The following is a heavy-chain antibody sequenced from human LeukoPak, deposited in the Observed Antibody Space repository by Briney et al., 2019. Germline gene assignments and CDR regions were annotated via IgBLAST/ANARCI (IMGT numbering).Heavy chain of an antibody. CDR2: IIPIFGTA. D-gene: IGHD2-2*01. J-gene: IGHJ3*02. CDR1: GGTFSSYA. CDR3: ASLLSVVVPAADFDAFGI. V-gene: IGHV1-69*05. Sequence: SVKVSCKASGGTFSSYAISWVRQAPGQGLEWMGGIIPIFGTANYAQKFQGRVTITTDESTSTAYMELSSLRSEDTAVYYCASLLSVVVPAADFDAFGIWGQGTMVTVSS.